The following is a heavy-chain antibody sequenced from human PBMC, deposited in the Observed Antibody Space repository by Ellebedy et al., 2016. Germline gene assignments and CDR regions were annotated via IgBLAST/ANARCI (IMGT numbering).Heavy chain of an antibody. CDR3: ARRTMGLTMTAWYFDL. CDR2: IYPGDSDT. J-gene: IGHJ2*01. Sequence: GGSLRLXCKGSGYSFTSYWIGWVRQMPGKGLEWMGIIYPGDSDTSYSPSFQGQVTISADKSISTAYLQWSSLKASDTAMYYCARRTMGLTMTAWYFDLWGRGTLVTVSS. V-gene: IGHV5-51*01. CDR1: GYSFTSYW. D-gene: IGHD1-1*01.